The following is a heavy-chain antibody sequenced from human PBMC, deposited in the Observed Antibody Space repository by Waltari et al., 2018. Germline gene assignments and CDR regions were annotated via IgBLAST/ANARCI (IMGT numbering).Heavy chain of an antibody. D-gene: IGHD5-12*01. J-gene: IGHJ4*02. V-gene: IGHV3-7*01. CDR3: ARDIFKVDSGHDLDY. Sequence: EVQLVESGGGLVQPGGSLRLSCAASGFTFISYWMSWVRQAPGKGQEWGSNIKYDGSATYYVDSVKGRFTISRDNAKNSLYLQMNSLGAEDTAVYYCARDIFKVDSGHDLDYWGQGTLVTVSS. CDR2: IKYDGSAT. CDR1: GFTFISYW.